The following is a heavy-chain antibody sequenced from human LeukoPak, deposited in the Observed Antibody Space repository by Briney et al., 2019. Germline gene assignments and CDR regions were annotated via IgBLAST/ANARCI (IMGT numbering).Heavy chain of an antibody. CDR2: ISYDRSNK. V-gene: IGHV3-30-3*01. D-gene: IGHD3-10*01. Sequence: PGRSLRLSCAASGFTFSSYVMQWVRQAPGKGVEWVAVISYDRSNKYYADSVKGRFTISRDNSKNTLYLQMNSLRAEDTAVYCCARDLEAQELLWFGGFDYWGQGTLVTVSS. CDR1: GFTFSSYV. CDR3: ARDLEAQELLWFGGFDY. J-gene: IGHJ4*02.